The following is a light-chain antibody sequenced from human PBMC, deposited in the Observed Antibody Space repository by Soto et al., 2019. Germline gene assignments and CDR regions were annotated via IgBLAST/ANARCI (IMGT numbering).Light chain of an antibody. CDR2: YAS. CDR1: QSVSNN. V-gene: IGKV3-15*01. J-gene: IGKJ5*01. Sequence: EIMMTQSPATLSVSPGERATLSCRATQSVSNNLAWYQQKPGQAPRLLIYYASTRATGIPARFSGSGSGTEFTLTISSLQSEDFALYYCQQYNNWPPITFGQGTRLEIK. CDR3: QQYNNWPPIT.